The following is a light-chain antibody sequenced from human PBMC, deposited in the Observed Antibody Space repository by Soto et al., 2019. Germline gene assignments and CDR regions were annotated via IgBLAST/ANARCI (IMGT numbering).Light chain of an antibody. Sequence: EIVLTQSPATLSLSPGERATLSCRASQSVRSFLAWYQQKPGQAPRLLIYDASNRATGVPGSFSGSGSGTDFPLTIRRLEPEDFAVYYCQQRSSWPPALSFGGGTKVE. J-gene: IGKJ4*01. CDR1: QSVRSF. CDR3: QQRSSWPPALS. CDR2: DAS. V-gene: IGKV3-11*01.